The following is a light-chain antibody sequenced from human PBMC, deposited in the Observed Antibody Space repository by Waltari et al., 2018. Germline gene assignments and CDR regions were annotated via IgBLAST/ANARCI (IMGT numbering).Light chain of an antibody. Sequence: DIQMTQSPSTVSASVGDRVTISCQASQTIGAWLAWYQQKPGKAPKLLIFKTSSLESGCPPRFSGSGGGTEFSLTISSLQPDDFATYYCQQYLSSPATFGHGTKVEVK. V-gene: IGKV1-5*03. CDR2: KTS. J-gene: IGKJ1*01. CDR1: QTIGAW. CDR3: QQYLSSPAT.